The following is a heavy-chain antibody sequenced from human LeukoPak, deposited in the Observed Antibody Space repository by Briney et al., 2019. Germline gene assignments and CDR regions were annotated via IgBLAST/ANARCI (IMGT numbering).Heavy chain of an antibody. CDR1: GYTFNSYG. D-gene: IGHD3-3*01. CDR2: ISASNGDT. CDR3: ARASDFWSGYEYYYYYYYMDV. V-gene: IGHV1-18*01. Sequence: ASVKVSCQASGYTFNSYGIAWVRQAPGQGLEWMGWISASNGDTTYAQKFQGSVPITKDTPTNTAYMELRSLRSDDTAVYSCARASDFWSGYEYYYYYYYMDVWGKGTTVTVSS. J-gene: IGHJ6*03.